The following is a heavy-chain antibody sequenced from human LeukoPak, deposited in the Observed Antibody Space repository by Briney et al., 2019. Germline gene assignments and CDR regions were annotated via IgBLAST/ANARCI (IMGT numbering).Heavy chain of an antibody. Sequence: GGSLRLSCAASGFTFSSYEMHWVRQAPGKGLEWVADISSSGTTIYYADSVKGRFTISRDNARNSLYLQMNSLRAEDTAVYYCARLLVATPGVDPWGQGTLVTVSS. V-gene: IGHV3-48*03. CDR2: ISSSGTTI. CDR3: ARLLVATPGVDP. D-gene: IGHD5-12*01. CDR1: GFTFSSYE. J-gene: IGHJ5*02.